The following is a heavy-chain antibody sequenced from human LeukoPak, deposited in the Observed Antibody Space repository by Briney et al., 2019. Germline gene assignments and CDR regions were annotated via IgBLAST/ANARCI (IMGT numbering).Heavy chain of an antibody. CDR1: GGSISSGDYY. Sequence: SETLSLTCTVSGGSISSGDYYWSWIRQPPGKGLEWIGYIYYSGSTYYNPSLKSRVTISVDTSKNQFSLKLSSVTAADTAVYYCARGSPRGDGDYGEDYWYFDLWGRGTLVTVSS. CDR2: IYYSGST. J-gene: IGHJ2*01. V-gene: IGHV4-30-4*01. D-gene: IGHD4-17*01. CDR3: ARGSPRGDGDYGEDYWYFDL.